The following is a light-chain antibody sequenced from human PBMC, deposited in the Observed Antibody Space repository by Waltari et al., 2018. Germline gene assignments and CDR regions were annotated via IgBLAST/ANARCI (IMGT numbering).Light chain of an antibody. CDR3: ASYPSSSNYV. CDR1: RSDVGGYDF. J-gene: IGLJ1*01. Sequence: HSALTQPASVSGSPGQSITISCTGTRSDVGGYDFVSWYRQHPKKAPNLIIFDVTERPSGISARFSGSKSGNTASLTISGLQSDDEADYYCASYPSSSNYVFGSGTTVTV. CDR2: DVT. V-gene: IGLV2-14*03.